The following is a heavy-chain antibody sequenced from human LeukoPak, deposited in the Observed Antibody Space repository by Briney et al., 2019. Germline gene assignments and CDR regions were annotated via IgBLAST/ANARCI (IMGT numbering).Heavy chain of an antibody. J-gene: IGHJ3*02. D-gene: IGHD3-3*01. CDR1: GAFITNSHW. CDR2: IYHSGTT. CDR3: ARSGVFTGYDAFDI. Sequence: RSSGTLSLTCAVSGAFITNSHWWSWARQPPGKGLEWIGEIYHSGTTNYNPSLKSRVTMSVDKSKNQFSLKLTSVTAADTAVYYCARSGVFTGYDAFDIWGQGTRVTVSS. V-gene: IGHV4-4*02.